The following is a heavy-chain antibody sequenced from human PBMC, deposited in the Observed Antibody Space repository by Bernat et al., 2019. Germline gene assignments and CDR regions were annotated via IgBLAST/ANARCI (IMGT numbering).Heavy chain of an antibody. J-gene: IGHJ4*02. D-gene: IGHD6-6*01. CDR3: ARGESKSSWDFFDY. V-gene: IGHV3-21*02. CDR1: DFSFSSYS. CDR2: ISSSSSYI. Sequence: EVELLESGGALVQPGGSLRLSCVASDFSFSSYSMNWVRQAPGKGLEWVSSISSSSSYISYAESIKGRFTISRDNAKNSLYLQINSLRAEDTAVYYCARGESKSSWDFFDYWGQGTLVAVSS.